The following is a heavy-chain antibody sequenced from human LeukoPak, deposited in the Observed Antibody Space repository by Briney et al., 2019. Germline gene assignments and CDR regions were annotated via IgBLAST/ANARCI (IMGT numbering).Heavy chain of an antibody. CDR2: ISYDGSNK. Sequence: PGGSLRLSCAVSGFTFSSYAKHWVRQAPGKGLEWVAVISYDGSNKYYADSVKGRFTISRDNSKNTLYLQMNSLRAEDTAVYYCERVTDYYESSGCPDYWGQGTLVTVSS. V-gene: IGHV3-30*04. D-gene: IGHD3-22*01. J-gene: IGHJ4*02. CDR3: ERVTDYYESSGCPDY. CDR1: GFTFSSYA.